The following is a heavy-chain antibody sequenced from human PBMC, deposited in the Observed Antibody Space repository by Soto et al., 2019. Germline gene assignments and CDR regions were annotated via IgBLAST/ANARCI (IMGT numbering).Heavy chain of an antibody. CDR2: IGGSGATS. D-gene: IGHD4-17*01. J-gene: IGHJ4*02. V-gene: IGHV3-23*01. CDR3: ARESWLSVTNPCFDY. CDR1: GFTFNNYA. Sequence: GGSLRLSCAASGFTFNNYAMSWVRQAPGKGLEWVSTIGGSGATSYYADSVKGRFTISRDNSKNTLYLQMNSLRAEDTALYYCARESWLSVTNPCFDYWGQGTLVTVSS.